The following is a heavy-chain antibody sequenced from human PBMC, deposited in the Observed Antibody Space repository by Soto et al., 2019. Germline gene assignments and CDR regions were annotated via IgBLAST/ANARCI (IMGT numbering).Heavy chain of an antibody. Sequence: EVQLVESGGGLVQPGGSLRLSCAASGFTFSNYWMHWVRQAPGKGLVWVSRINGDGSNIRYADSVKGRFTISRDNAKNTLYLQMHSQRGEDTAVYYCARVSIPGAYWGQGILVTVSS. V-gene: IGHV3-74*01. CDR1: GFTFSNYW. J-gene: IGHJ4*02. CDR2: INGDGSNI. CDR3: ARVSIPGAY.